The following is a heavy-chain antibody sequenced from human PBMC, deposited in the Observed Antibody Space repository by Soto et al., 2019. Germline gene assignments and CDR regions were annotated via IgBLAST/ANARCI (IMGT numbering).Heavy chain of an antibody. V-gene: IGHV1-46*01. Sequence: GASVKVSCKASGYSFASYYMHWVRQAPGQGLEWMGIINPSGGSTGYAQKFQGRVTMTRDTSTSTVYMELSSLRSDDTAVYYCASLGYCSSTSCYDLAGDYYGMDVWGQGTTVTVSS. D-gene: IGHD2-2*01. CDR1: GYSFASYY. CDR3: ASLGYCSSTSCYDLAGDYYGMDV. CDR2: INPSGGST. J-gene: IGHJ6*02.